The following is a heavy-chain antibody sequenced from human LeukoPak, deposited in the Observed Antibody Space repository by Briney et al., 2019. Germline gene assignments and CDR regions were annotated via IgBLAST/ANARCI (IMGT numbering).Heavy chain of an antibody. CDR2: INHSGNT. J-gene: IGHJ4*02. CDR1: GGSFSGYY. V-gene: IGHV4-34*01. Sequence: SETLSLTCAVYGGSFSGYYWGWIRQPLGKGLEWIGEINHSGNTNYNPSLKSRVTISVDTSKNQFSLKLSSVTAADTAVYYCARRDDYWGQGTLVTVSS. CDR3: ARRDDY.